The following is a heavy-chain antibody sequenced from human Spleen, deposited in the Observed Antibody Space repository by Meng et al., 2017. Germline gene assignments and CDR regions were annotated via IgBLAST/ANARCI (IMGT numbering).Heavy chain of an antibody. Sequence: QVQRVQSGAELKKPGASVKVSCKASGYTFPDYWLHWVRRAPGQGLEWMGRINPKSGDTHYAQRFQARVTMTGDTSISTAYMELSGLRSDDTAMYYCARDEDISAAGKLFGDYWGQGALVTVSS. D-gene: IGHD6-13*01. CDR3: ARDEDISAAGKLFGDY. V-gene: IGHV1-2*06. CDR1: GYTFPDYW. CDR2: INPKSGDT. J-gene: IGHJ4*02.